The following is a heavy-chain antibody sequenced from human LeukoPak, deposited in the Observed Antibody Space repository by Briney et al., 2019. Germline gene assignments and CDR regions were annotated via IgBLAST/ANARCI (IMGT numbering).Heavy chain of an antibody. J-gene: IGHJ3*02. CDR2: INSGSSTI. Sequence: GGSLRLSCGASGFRLGSYSMDWVRQAPGKGLEWVSHINSGSSTIYYADSVKGRFTISRDNAGNSLYLQMNSLRDGDTAVYYCARVLLERPGIDSFDMWGQGTMVTVSS. D-gene: IGHD1-1*01. CDR1: GFRLGSYS. V-gene: IGHV3-48*02. CDR3: ARVLLERPGIDSFDM.